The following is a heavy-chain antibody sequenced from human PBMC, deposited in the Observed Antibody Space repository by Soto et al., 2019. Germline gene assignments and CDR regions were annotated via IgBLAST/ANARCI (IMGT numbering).Heavy chain of an antibody. Sequence: QVQLVESGGGVVQPGRSLRLSCAASGFTFSNYGMHWVRRAPGKGLEWVALIWHDGSKKYYVDSVKGRFTISRDDAKNTLYLHMDPLRAEDTAIYYCTRDERSWYFDVWGRGTLVTVSP. CDR3: TRDERSWYFDV. CDR1: GFTFSNYG. J-gene: IGHJ2*01. CDR2: IWHDGSKK. V-gene: IGHV3-33*01. D-gene: IGHD1-1*01.